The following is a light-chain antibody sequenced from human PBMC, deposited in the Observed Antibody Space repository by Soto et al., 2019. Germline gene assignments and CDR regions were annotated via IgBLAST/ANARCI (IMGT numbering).Light chain of an antibody. Sequence: DIQMTQSPSSLSASVGDRVTITCRASQRISTYLNWYQQKPGKAPKLLIYAASSLESGVPSRFSSSASGTDFTLTISSLQPEDFATYYCQQNYSAPLTFGQGTKVEIK. CDR3: QQNYSAPLT. V-gene: IGKV1-39*01. CDR2: AAS. CDR1: QRISTY. J-gene: IGKJ1*01.